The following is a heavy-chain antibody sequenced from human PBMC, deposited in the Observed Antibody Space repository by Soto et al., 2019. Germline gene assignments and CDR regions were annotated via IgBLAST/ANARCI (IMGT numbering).Heavy chain of an antibody. D-gene: IGHD5-18*01. Sequence: SETLSLTCTVSGGSISSGGYYWSWIRQHPGKGLEWIGYIYYSGSTYYNPSLKSRVTISVDTSKNQFSLKLSSVAAADTAVYYCARDAPLSIQHTSGMDVWGQGTTVTVSS. J-gene: IGHJ6*02. CDR2: IYYSGST. CDR3: ARDAPLSIQHTSGMDV. CDR1: GGSISSGGYY. V-gene: IGHV4-31*03.